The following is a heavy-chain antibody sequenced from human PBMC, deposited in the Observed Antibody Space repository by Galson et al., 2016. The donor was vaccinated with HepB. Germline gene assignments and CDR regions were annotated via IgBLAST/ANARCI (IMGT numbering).Heavy chain of an antibody. V-gene: IGHV4-39*01. CDR3: ATSRDGSIGGWADGGFDY. J-gene: IGHJ4*02. Sequence: SETLSLTCTVSGGSISSSNHYWGWLRQPPGKGLEWIGNIYYSGRADYNPSLKSRVTVSVDTSKNQFSLKRTSVTAADTAIYYCATSRDGSIGGWADGGFDYWGQGTLVTVSS. D-gene: IGHD6-19*01. CDR1: GGSISSSNHY. CDR2: IYYSGRA.